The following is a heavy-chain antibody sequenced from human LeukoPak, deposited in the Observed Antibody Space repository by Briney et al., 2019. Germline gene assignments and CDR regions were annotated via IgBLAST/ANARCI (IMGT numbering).Heavy chain of an antibody. CDR1: GFIFSRYG. J-gene: IGHJ4*02. CDR3: ARDLYFHDSSGYYYGVDY. D-gene: IGHD3-22*01. Sequence: GRPLRLSCAASGFIFSRYGLHWVRQAPGKGLEWVAAIWYDGSNKYYADSVKGRFTISRDNSRNTLYLEMNSLRAEDTAVYYCARDLYFHDSSGYYYGVDYWGQGTLVTVPS. V-gene: IGHV3-33*01. CDR2: IWYDGSNK.